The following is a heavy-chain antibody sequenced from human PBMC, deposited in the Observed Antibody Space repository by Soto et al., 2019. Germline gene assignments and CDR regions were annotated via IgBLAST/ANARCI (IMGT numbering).Heavy chain of an antibody. CDR2: IIPIFGTA. CDR3: ARGREYYYDSSTLGD. V-gene: IGHV1-69*12. CDR1: GGTFSSYA. J-gene: IGHJ4*02. Sequence: QVQLVQSGAEVKKPGSSVKVSCKASGGTFSSYAISWVRQSPGQGLEWMGGIIPIFGTANYAQKFQGRVTITAAESTSTAYMELSSLRYEDKAVYYCARGREYYYDSSTLGDLGQGTLVTVSS. D-gene: IGHD3-22*01.